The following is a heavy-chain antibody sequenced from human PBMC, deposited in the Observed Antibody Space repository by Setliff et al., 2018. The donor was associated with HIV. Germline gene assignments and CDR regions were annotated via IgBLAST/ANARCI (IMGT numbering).Heavy chain of an antibody. CDR1: AYSIRNGYY. J-gene: IGHJ4*02. Sequence: PSETLSLTCTVSAYSIRNGYYWGWIRQSPGKGLEWIGTLYYDGNTYYNPSLKSRVTMSVDTSKNQFSLNLNSVTAADTAVYYCARETIRRGHPSEAGFDFWGQGALVTVSS. V-gene: IGHV4-38-2*02. CDR3: ARETIRRGHPSEAGFDF. CDR2: LYYDGNT. D-gene: IGHD6-19*01.